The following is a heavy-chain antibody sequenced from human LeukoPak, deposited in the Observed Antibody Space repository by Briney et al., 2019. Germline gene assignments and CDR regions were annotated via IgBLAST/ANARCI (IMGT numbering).Heavy chain of an antibody. CDR3: ARVDWNSTDGYYFDY. J-gene: IGHJ4*02. Sequence: GSLRLSCAASGFTFSSYAMSWVRQAPGKGLEWVSYISSSGSTIYYADSVKGRFTISRDNAKNSLYLQMNSLRAEDTAVYYCARVDWNSTDGYYFDYWGQGTLVTVSS. CDR2: ISSSGSTI. CDR1: GFTFSSYA. V-gene: IGHV3-48*04. D-gene: IGHD1-7*01.